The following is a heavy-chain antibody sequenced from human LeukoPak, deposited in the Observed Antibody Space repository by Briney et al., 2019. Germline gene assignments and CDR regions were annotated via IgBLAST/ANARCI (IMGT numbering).Heavy chain of an antibody. J-gene: IGHJ4*02. CDR1: GFTFSSYG. CDR2: IWYDGSNK. Sequence: GGSLRLSCAASGFTFSSYGMHWVRQAPGKGLEWVAVIWYDGSNKYYADSVKGRFTISRDNSKNTLYLQMNSLRAEDTAVYYCARDRGAMGAYHDYGGQGTLVTVSA. CDR3: ARDRGAMGAYHDY. V-gene: IGHV3-33*01. D-gene: IGHD1-26*01.